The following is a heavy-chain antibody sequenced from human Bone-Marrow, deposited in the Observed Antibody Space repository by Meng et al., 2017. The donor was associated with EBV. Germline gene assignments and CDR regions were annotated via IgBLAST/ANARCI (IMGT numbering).Heavy chain of an antibody. CDR2: ISYDGSNK. J-gene: IGHJ4*02. CDR1: GFTFSSYA. Sequence: QVKLVGSGGGVVQLGRSLGLSFAASGFTFSSYAMHWVRQAPGKGLEWVAVISYDGSNKYYADSVKGRFTISRDNSKNTLYLQMNSLRAEDTAVYYCARGLLWFGSEPTQFDYWGQGTLVTVSS. D-gene: IGHD3-10*01. V-gene: IGHV3-30-3*01. CDR3: ARGLLWFGSEPTQFDY.